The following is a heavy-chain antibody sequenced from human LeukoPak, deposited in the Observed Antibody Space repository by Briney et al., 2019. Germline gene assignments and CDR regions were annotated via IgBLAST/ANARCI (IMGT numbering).Heavy chain of an antibody. CDR1: GFTFSSYS. D-gene: IGHD3-22*01. CDR2: ISISSSYI. CDR3: ARDLRDYDSSGDY. Sequence: GGSLRLSCAASGFTFSSYSMNWVRQAPGKGLEWVSSISISSSYIYYADSVKGRFTMPRDNAKNSLYLQVNSLRAEDTAVYYCARDLRDYDSSGDYWGQGTLVTVSS. J-gene: IGHJ4*02. V-gene: IGHV3-21*01.